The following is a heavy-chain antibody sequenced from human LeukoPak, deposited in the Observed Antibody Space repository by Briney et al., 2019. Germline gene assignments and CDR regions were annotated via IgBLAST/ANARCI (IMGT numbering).Heavy chain of an antibody. V-gene: IGHV3-48*03. CDR1: GFTFSSYE. Sequence: GGSLRLSCAASGFTFSSYEMNWVRQAPGKGLEWDSYISSSGSTIYYADSVKVRFTISRDNAKNSLYLQMNSLRAEDTAVYYCARLGMDGYGDPGWFDPWGQGTLVTVSS. D-gene: IGHD4-17*01. J-gene: IGHJ5*02. CDR2: ISSSGSTI. CDR3: ARLGMDGYGDPGWFDP.